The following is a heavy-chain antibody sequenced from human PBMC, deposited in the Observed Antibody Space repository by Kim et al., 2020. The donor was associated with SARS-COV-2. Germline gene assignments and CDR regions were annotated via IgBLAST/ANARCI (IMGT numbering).Heavy chain of an antibody. Sequence: ASVKVSCKASGYTFTSYYMHWARQAPGQGLEWMGIINPSGGSTSYAQKFQGRVTMTRDTSTSTVYMELSSLRSEDTAVYYCARDSVRRITIFGVVIRIDAFDSWGQGTMVTVSS. CDR2: INPSGGST. CDR3: ARDSVRRITIFGVVIRIDAFDS. V-gene: IGHV1-46*01. J-gene: IGHJ3*02. D-gene: IGHD3-3*01. CDR1: GYTFTSYY.